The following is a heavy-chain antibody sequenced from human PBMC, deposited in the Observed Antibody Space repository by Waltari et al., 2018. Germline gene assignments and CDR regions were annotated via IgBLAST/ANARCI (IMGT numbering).Heavy chain of an antibody. D-gene: IGHD3-10*01. Sequence: QVQLVQSGAEVKKPGSSVKVSCKASGGTFSSYAISWVRQAPGQGLEWMGGIIPSVGTANYAQKFQGRGTITTDESTSTAYMELGSLRSEETAVYYCADGGSGGYWGQGTLVTVSS. CDR2: IIPSVGTA. CDR1: GGTFSSYA. J-gene: IGHJ4*02. CDR3: ADGGSGGY. V-gene: IGHV1-69*05.